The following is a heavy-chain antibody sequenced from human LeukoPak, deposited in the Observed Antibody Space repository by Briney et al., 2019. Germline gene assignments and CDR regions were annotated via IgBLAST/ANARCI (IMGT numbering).Heavy chain of an antibody. CDR1: GGSLSSYY. J-gene: IGHJ4*02. D-gene: IGHD2-2*01. CDR2: IYYSGST. Sequence: SETLSLTCTVSGGSLSSYYWSWIRQPPGKGLEWIGYIYYSGSTNYNPSLKSRVTISVDTSKNQFSLKLSSVTAADTAVYYCARVPRYCSSTSCFDYWGQGTLVTVSS. V-gene: IGHV4-59*01. CDR3: ARVPRYCSSTSCFDY.